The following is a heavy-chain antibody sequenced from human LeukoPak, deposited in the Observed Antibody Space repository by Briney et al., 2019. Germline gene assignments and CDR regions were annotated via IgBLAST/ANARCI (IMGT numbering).Heavy chain of an antibody. J-gene: IGHJ4*02. V-gene: IGHV1-18*01. Sequence: EASVKVSCKASGYSFSSYGISWVRQAPGQGLEWMGWISAYNGNTNYAQKLQGRVTMTTDTSTSTAYMELRSLRSDDTAVYYCARVGGLSPDYGDHFDYWGQGTLVTVSS. CDR3: ARVGGLSPDYGDHFDY. CDR1: GYSFSSYG. CDR2: ISAYNGNT. D-gene: IGHD4-17*01.